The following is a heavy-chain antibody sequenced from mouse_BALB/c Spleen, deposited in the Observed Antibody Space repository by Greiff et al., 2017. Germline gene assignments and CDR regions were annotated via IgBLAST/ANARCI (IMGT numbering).Heavy chain of an antibody. CDR2: INPSTGYT. CDR1: GYTFTSYW. J-gene: IGHJ2*01. Sequence: QVQLQQSGAELAKPGASVKMSCKASGYTFTSYWMHWVKQRPGQGLEWIGYINPSTGYTEYNQKFKDKATLTADKSSSTAYMQLSSLTSEDSAVYYCARLYDGSYYFDYWGQGTTLTVSS. D-gene: IGHD2-3*01. CDR3: ARLYDGSYYFDY. V-gene: IGHV1-7*01.